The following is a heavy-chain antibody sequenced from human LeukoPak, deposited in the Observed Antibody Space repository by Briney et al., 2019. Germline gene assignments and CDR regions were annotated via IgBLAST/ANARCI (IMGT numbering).Heavy chain of an antibody. CDR2: ISSNGGST. V-gene: IGHV3-64*01. J-gene: IGHJ4*02. CDR3: ARGVGGDYLNYFDY. D-gene: IGHD4-17*01. Sequence: PGGSLRLSCAASGFTFSSYAMHWVRQAPGKGLEYVSAISSNGGSTYYANSVKGRFTISRDNSKNTLYLQMGSLRAEDMAVYYCARGVGGDYLNYFDYWGQGTLVTVSS. CDR1: GFTFSSYA.